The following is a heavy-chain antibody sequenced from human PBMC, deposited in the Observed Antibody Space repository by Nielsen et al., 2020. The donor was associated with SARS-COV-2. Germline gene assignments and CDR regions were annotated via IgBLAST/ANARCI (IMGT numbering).Heavy chain of an antibody. CDR1: GFTFSSYA. J-gene: IGHJ4*02. Sequence: GGSLRLSCAASGFTFSSYAMHWVRQAPGKGLEWVAVISYDGSNKYYADSVKGRFTISRDNSKNTLYLQMNSLRAEDTAVYYCARDRSYSHYDFWSGYYRHWGQGTLVTVSS. CDR3: ARDRSYSHYDFWSGYYRH. CDR2: ISYDGSNK. V-gene: IGHV3-30*04. D-gene: IGHD3-3*01.